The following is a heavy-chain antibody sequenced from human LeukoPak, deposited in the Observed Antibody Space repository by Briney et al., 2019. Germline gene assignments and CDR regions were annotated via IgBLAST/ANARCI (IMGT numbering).Heavy chain of an antibody. CDR2: VYYTGAS. CDR3: ARGAPPQN. Sequence: SETLSLTCAVSGGSISSSSYYWGWIRQPPGKGLEWIGSVYYTGASYYNPSLKSRVTISIDTSKKHFSLKLTSVTAADTAVYYCARGAPPQNWGQGTLVTVSS. CDR1: GGSISSSSYY. J-gene: IGHJ4*02. V-gene: IGHV4-39*07.